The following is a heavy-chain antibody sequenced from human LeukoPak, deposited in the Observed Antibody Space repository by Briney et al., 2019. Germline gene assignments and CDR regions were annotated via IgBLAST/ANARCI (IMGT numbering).Heavy chain of an antibody. J-gene: IGHJ4*02. CDR1: GFTFSTYS. CDR2: ISGSSNTI. CDR3: AREQFSGGWQPDEY. V-gene: IGHV3-48*02. D-gene: IGHD6-19*01. Sequence: AGGSLRLSCATSGFTFSTYSMNWVRQAPGKGLEWVSYISGSSNTIYYADSVKGRFTISRDNAKNSLYLQMNSLRDEDTAVYFCAREQFSGGWQPDEYWDQGTLVTVSS.